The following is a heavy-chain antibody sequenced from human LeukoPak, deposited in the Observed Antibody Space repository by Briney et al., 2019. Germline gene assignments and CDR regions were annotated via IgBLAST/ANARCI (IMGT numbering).Heavy chain of an antibody. CDR3: ARERVGGEALRGFYFDY. V-gene: IGHV3-53*01. J-gene: IGHJ4*02. D-gene: IGHD3-16*01. CDR2: IQSGTRT. CDR1: GFAVGNNF. Sequence: GRSLRLSCAASGFAVGNNFMSWVRQAPGRGLEWVSGIQSGTRTGYADPVRGRFTISRDNSKNTLDLQMNSLRVDDTAVYYCARERVGGEALRGFYFDYWGQGTLVTVSS.